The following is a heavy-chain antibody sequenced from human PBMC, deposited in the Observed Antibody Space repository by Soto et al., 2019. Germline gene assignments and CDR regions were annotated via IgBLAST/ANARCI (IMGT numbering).Heavy chain of an antibody. CDR3: ERLQSRYGMDV. D-gene: IGHD4-4*01. V-gene: IGHV4-38-2*01. Sequence: PSETLSLTCAVSGSSISSGYYCGWIRQPPGKGLEWIGSIYHSGSTYYNPSLKSRVTISVDTSKNQFSLKLSSVTAADTAVYYGERLQSRYGMDVWGQGTTVTVSS. J-gene: IGHJ6*02. CDR1: GSSISSGYY. CDR2: IYHSGST.